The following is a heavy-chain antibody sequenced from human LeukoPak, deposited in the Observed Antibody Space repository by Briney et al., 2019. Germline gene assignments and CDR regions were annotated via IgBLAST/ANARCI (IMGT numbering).Heavy chain of an antibody. CDR3: ATDPNGDYLGAFDF. Sequence: GGSLRLSCAGSGFTFSNYGMTWVRQALGKGLEWVSAISGRGDTTRYGESVKGRFTVSRDNSKNTLYLEMTNLRAEDAAVYFCATDPNGDYLGAFDFWGQGTLVTVSS. CDR1: GFTFSNYG. D-gene: IGHD4-17*01. J-gene: IGHJ3*01. V-gene: IGHV3-23*01. CDR2: ISGRGDTT.